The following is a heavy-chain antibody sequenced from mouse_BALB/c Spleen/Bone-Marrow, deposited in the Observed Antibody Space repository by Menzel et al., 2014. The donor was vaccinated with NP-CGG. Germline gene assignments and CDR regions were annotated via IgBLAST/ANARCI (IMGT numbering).Heavy chain of an antibody. Sequence: EVQLQQSGPELVKPGASVKISCKASGYTFTDYNMHWVKQSHGKSLEWIGYIYPNNGGTGYNQKFKNKAPLTEDNSSSTAYMELRSLTSEDSAVYYCARGIITLYYYTMDYWGQGTSVTVSS. D-gene: IGHD1-2*01. J-gene: IGHJ4*01. CDR2: IYPNNGGT. CDR3: ARGIITLYYYTMDY. CDR1: GYTFTDYN. V-gene: IGHV1S29*02.